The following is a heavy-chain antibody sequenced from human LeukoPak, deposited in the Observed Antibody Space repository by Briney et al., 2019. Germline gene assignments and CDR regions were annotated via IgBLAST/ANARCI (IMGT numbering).Heavy chain of an antibody. CDR3: VRDAQRGFDYSNSLAY. D-gene: IGHD4-11*01. V-gene: IGHV3-33*01. J-gene: IGHJ4*01. CDR2: IWSDGTNR. CDR1: GFIYSHYG. Sequence: PGGSLRLSCAASGFIYSHYGMHWVRQAPGKELEWVAVIWSDGTNRFYAGSVKGRFTISRDNSQNTLFLQMNSLRAEDTAVYYCVRDAQRGFDYSNSLAYWGHGTLVTVSS.